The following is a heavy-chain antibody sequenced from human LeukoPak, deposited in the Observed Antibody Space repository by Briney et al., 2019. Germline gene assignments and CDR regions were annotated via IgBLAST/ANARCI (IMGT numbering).Heavy chain of an antibody. J-gene: IGHJ3*02. CDR3: TTAGAAFDI. Sequence: GGSLRLSCAASGFTFSSYAMTWVRQAPGKGLEWVSAISGSGGNTYYADSVKGRFTISRDDSKNTLYLQMNSLKTEDTAVYYCTTAGAAFDIWGQGTMVTVSS. V-gene: IGHV3-23*01. D-gene: IGHD1-26*01. CDR2: ISGSGGNT. CDR1: GFTFSSYA.